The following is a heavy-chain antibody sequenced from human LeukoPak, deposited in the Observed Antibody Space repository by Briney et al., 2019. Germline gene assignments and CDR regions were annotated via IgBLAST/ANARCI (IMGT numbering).Heavy chain of an antibody. V-gene: IGHV3-53*01. CDR2: IYSGGST. D-gene: IGHD3-16*01. J-gene: IGHJ4*02. CDR3: AGSMRLAGLFDY. Sequence: GGSLRLSCAASGFTVSSNYMSWVRQAPGKGLEWVSVIYSGGSTYYADSVKGRFTISRDNSKNALYLQMNSLRAEDTAVYYCAGSMRLAGLFDYWGQGTLVTVSS. CDR1: GFTVSSNY.